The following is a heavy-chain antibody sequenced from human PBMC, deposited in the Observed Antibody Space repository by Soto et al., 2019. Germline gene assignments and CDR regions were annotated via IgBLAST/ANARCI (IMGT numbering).Heavy chain of an antibody. V-gene: IGHV3-48*03. CDR2: ISSSGSTI. CDR1: GFTFSSYE. J-gene: IGHJ6*02. CDR3: ARDHKGGYYHYGMDV. Sequence: PGGSLRLSCAASGFTFSSYEMNRVRQAPGKGLEWVSYISSSGSTIYYADSVKGRFTISRDNAKNSLYLQMNRLRAEDTAVYYWARDHKGGYYHYGMDVWGQGSTVTVS.